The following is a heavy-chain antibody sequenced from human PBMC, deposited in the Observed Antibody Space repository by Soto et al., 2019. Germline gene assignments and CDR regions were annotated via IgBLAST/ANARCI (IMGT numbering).Heavy chain of an antibody. CDR3: ARDTEYYDILTGYINYYGMDV. CDR2: ISSSNSTI. D-gene: IGHD3-9*01. Sequence: EVQLVESGGGLVQPGGSLRLSCAASGFTFSSYSMNWVRQAPGKGLEWVSYISSSNSTIYYADSVKGRFTISRDNAKNSLYLQMNSLRDEDTAVYYCARDTEYYDILTGYINYYGMDVWGQGTTVTVSS. CDR1: GFTFSSYS. J-gene: IGHJ6*02. V-gene: IGHV3-48*02.